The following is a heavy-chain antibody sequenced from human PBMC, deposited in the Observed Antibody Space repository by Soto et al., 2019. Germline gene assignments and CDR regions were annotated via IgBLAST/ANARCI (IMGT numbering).Heavy chain of an antibody. V-gene: IGHV1-8*01. CDR2: MTPKRETP. CDR3: ARCGHGLWSGDTYYYAMDV. D-gene: IGHD3-3*01. CDR1: GYDFHIYD. J-gene: IGHJ6*02. Sequence: QVHLVQSGAEVKKPGSSVKVSCTASGYDFHIYDIHWVRQSTGQGLEWQGWMTPKRETPGYAPKFQGRIPMTRDTSSSEVYMELSCLGSEGTAVYYCARCGHGLWSGDTYYYAMDVWGQGTTVTVSS.